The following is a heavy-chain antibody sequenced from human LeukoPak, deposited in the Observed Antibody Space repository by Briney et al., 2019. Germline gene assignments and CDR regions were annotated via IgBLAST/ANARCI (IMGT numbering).Heavy chain of an antibody. Sequence: SETLSLTCTVSGGSISNSYWGWIRQPPGKGLEYIGHIYYTGITNYSPSLKSRVTMSVDRSKNQFSLKLSSVTAADTAVYYCARHRPRYYMDVWGKGTTVTISS. CDR1: GGSISNSY. V-gene: IGHV4-59*08. CDR2: IYYTGIT. CDR3: ARHRPRYYMDV. J-gene: IGHJ6*03.